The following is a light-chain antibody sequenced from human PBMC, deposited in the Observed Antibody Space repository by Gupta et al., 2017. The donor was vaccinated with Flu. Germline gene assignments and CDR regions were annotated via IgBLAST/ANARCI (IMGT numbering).Light chain of an antibody. J-gene: IGKJ3*01. CDR1: QSVSTN. CDR3: QQYNNWPLT. V-gene: IGKV3-15*01. CDR2: AAS. Sequence: EIVMTQSTATLSVSPGERATLSCRASQSVSTNLAWYQQKPGQAPRLLIYAASTRATGIPARFSGSGSGTEFTLTISSLQSEDFEVYYCQQYNNWPLTFGPGTKVDMK.